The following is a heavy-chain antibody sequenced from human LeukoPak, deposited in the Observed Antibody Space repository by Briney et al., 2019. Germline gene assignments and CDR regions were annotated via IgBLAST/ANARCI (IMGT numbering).Heavy chain of an antibody. CDR3: AREGYCSGGSCFRWFDP. V-gene: IGHV4-4*07. D-gene: IGHD2-15*01. Sequence: SETLSLTCTVSGGSISSYYWSWIRQPAGKGLEWIGRIYTSGSTNYNPSLKSRVTMSVDTSKNQFSLKLSSVTAADTAVYYCAREGYCSGGSCFRWFDPWGQGTLVTVFS. J-gene: IGHJ5*02. CDR1: GGSISSYY. CDR2: IYTSGST.